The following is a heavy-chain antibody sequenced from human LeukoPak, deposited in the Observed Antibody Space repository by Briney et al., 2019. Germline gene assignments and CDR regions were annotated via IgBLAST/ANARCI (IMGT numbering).Heavy chain of an antibody. CDR2: ISSSSSYI. Sequence: GGSLKLSCAASGFTFSSYSIHWVRQAPGKGLEWVSSISSSSSYIYYSDSLKGRFTISRDNAKNSLYLQMNSLRSDDTAVYYCARDQYSSGWFDPVDYWGQGTLVTVSS. V-gene: IGHV3-21*01. J-gene: IGHJ4*02. CDR1: GFTFSSYS. D-gene: IGHD6-19*01. CDR3: ARDQYSSGWFDPVDY.